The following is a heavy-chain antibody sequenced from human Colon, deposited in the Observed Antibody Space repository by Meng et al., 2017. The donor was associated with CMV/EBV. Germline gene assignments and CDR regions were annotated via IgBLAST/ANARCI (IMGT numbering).Heavy chain of an antibody. V-gene: IGHV3-9*01. J-gene: IGHJ6*02. Sequence: SLKISCEASGFTFDDHAMHWVRQVPGKGLEWVAVINWNSGSIGYADSVKGRFTVSRDNAENSLYLQMNSLRAEDTAMYYCAKDKGVGYARGGMDVWGQGTTVTVSS. D-gene: IGHD2-8*02. CDR2: INWNSGSI. CDR1: GFTFDDHA. CDR3: AKDKGVGYARGGMDV.